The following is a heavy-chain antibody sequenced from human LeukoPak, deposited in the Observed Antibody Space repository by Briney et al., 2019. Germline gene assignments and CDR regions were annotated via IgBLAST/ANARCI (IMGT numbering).Heavy chain of an antibody. CDR3: ARARSGLDAFDI. J-gene: IGHJ3*02. Sequence: ASVKVSCKASGYTFTSYAMNWVRQAPGQGLEWMGWISAYNGNTNYAQKLQGRVTMTTDTSTSTAYMELRSLRSDDTAVYYCARARSGLDAFDIWGQGTMVTVSS. V-gene: IGHV1-18*01. D-gene: IGHD2-15*01. CDR1: GYTFTSYA. CDR2: ISAYNGNT.